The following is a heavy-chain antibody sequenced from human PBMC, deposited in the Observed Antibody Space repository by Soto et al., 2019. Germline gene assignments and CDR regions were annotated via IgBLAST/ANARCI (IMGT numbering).Heavy chain of an antibody. CDR1: GYTFTSYA. CDR2: INAGNGNT. CDR3: ARGEDCSGGSCYSEYYWLDP. J-gene: IGHJ5*02. D-gene: IGHD2-15*01. V-gene: IGHV1-3*01. Sequence: ASVKVSCKASGYTFTSYAMHWVRQAPGQRLEWMGWINAGNGNTKYSQKFQGRVTITRDTSASTAYMELSSLRSEDTAVYYCARGEDCSGGSCYSEYYWLDPWGQGTLVTVSS.